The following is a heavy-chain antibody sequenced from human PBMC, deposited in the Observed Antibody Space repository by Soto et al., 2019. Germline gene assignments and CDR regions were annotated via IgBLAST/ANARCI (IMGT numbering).Heavy chain of an antibody. CDR1: GYSFTSYW. CDR2: IYPGDSDT. J-gene: IGHJ6*03. Sequence: GESLKISCKCSGYSFTSYWIGWVRQMPGKGLEWMGIIYPGDSDTRYSPSFQGQVTISADKSISTAYLQWSSLKASDTAMYYCARLGAMTTVRRYYYYMDVWGKGTTVTVSS. V-gene: IGHV5-51*01. CDR3: ARLGAMTTVRRYYYYMDV. D-gene: IGHD4-4*01.